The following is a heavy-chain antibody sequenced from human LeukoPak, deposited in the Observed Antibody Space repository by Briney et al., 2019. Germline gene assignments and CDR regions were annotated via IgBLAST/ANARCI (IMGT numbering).Heavy chain of an antibody. Sequence: ASVKVSCKASGYTFTGYYMHWVRQAPGQGLEWMGWINPNSGGTNYAQKFQGRVTMTRDTSISTAYMELSSLRSEDTAVYYCARDVIAVAGSFDYWGQGTLVTVSS. J-gene: IGHJ4*02. CDR3: ARDVIAVAGSFDY. CDR2: INPNSGGT. CDR1: GYTFTGYY. V-gene: IGHV1-2*02. D-gene: IGHD6-19*01.